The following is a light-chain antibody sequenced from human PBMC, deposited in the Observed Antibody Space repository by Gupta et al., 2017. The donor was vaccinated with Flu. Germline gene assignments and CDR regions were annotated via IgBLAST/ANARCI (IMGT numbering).Light chain of an antibody. CDR2: DAF. J-gene: IGKJ1*01. CDR3: QQLDYYPLT. CDR1: QGISSS. V-gene: IGKV1-9*01. Sequence: PTFLSASVGDRVTSSCRPSQGISSSLAWYQQKPGKAPRLLIFDAFTMASGIPSRFSGGGSGTDFTLTISSLEPEDFATYYCQQLDYYPLTFGQGTKVEIK.